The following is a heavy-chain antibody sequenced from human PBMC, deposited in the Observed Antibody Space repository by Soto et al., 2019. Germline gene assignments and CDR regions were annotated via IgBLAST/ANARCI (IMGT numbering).Heavy chain of an antibody. CDR1: GFTFSNSW. V-gene: IGHV3-15*01. CDR3: TTYYPLYFCYFDY. CDR2: IKSKTDGGTT. D-gene: IGHD3-10*01. Sequence: GGSLRLSCAASGFTFSNSWMSWVRQAPGKGLEWVGRIKSKTDGGTTDYAAPVKGRFTISRDDSKNTLYLQMNSLKTEDTAVYYCTTYYPLYFCYFDYWGQGTLATVSS. J-gene: IGHJ4*02.